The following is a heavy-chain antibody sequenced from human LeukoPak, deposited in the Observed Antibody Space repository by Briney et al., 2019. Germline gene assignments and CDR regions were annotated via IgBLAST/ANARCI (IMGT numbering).Heavy chain of an antibody. CDR2: ISSSSSYI. D-gene: IGHD2-15*01. CDR3: ARDVANFDY. V-gene: IGHV3-21*01. Sequence: MPGGSLRLSCAASGFTFSSYSMNWVRQAPGKGLEWVSSISSSSSYICYADSVKGRFTISRDNAKNSLYLQMNSLRAEDTAVYYCARDVANFDYWGQGTLVTVSS. J-gene: IGHJ4*02. CDR1: GFTFSSYS.